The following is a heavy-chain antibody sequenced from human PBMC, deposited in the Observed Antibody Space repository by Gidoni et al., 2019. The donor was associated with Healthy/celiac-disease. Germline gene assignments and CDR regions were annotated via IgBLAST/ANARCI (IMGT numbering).Heavy chain of an antibody. CDR2: VYYRGTT. Sequence: QLHLQESGPRLVRPSETLSLHCNVSGGSVSNADYYWGWLRQSPGKGLEWIGTVYYRGTTYYNPSLKSRVTISPDTSQNQFSLRLSSVTAADTAVYYCARDVRYSSSWSHFDFWGQGTLVTVSS. V-gene: IGHV4-39*07. J-gene: IGHJ4*02. D-gene: IGHD6-13*01. CDR3: ARDVRYSSSWSHFDF. CDR1: GGSVSNADYY.